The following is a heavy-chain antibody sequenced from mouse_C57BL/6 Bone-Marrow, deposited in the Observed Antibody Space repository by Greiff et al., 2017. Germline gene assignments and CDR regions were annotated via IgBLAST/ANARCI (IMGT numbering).Heavy chain of an antibody. J-gene: IGHJ3*01. CDR2: IYPGNSDT. CDR3: TSRQLSPGFAY. Sequence: VQLQQSGTVLARPGASVKMSCKTSGYTFTSYWMHWVKQRPGQGLEWIGAIYPGNSDTSYNQKFKGKAKLTAVTSASTAYMELSSLTNEDSAVYYGTSRQLSPGFAYWGQGTLVTVSA. V-gene: IGHV1-5*01. CDR1: GYTFTSYW. D-gene: IGHD3-2*02.